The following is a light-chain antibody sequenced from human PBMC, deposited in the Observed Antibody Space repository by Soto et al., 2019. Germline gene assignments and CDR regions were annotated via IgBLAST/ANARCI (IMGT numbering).Light chain of an antibody. CDR3: QQYRT. J-gene: IGKJ1*01. CDR2: GAS. V-gene: IGKV3-20*01. CDR1: QSVTSSY. Sequence: EIVLTQSPGTLSLSPGERATLSCRASQSVTSSYLAWYQQRPGQAPRLLIYGASSRATGTPDRFSGSGSGTDYTLTISRLEPEDFAVYYCQQYRTFGQGTKAEIK.